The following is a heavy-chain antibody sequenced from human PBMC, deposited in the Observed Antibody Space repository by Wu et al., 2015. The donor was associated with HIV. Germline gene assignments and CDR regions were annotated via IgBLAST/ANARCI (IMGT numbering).Heavy chain of an antibody. Sequence: QVQLVQSGAEVKKPGASVKVSCKVSGYTLTELSMHWVRQAPGKGLEWMGGFDPEDGETIYAQKFQGRVTMTEDTSTDTAYMELSSLRSDGHGPCTYCANGRGPYSRVNWFRPVGPGTWSPSP. CDR2: FDPEDGET. D-gene: IGHD1-26*01. CDR3: ANGRGPYSRVNWFRP. CDR1: GYTLTELS. V-gene: IGHV1-24*01. J-gene: IGHJ5*02.